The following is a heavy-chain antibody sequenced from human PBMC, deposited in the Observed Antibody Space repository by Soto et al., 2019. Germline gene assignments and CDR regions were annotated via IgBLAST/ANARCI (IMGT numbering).Heavy chain of an antibody. CDR1: GGSFSRYY. D-gene: IGHD2-2*01. V-gene: IGHV4-4*07. CDR3: ARDGPPPLGYCSIFRFFRAAPNCMDV. J-gene: IGHJ6*02. Sequence: LSITNTVSGGSFSRYYWSWIRQPDGKGLAGIGRIYTSGSTHYNPSLQSRVTMSVDTSKNQFSLKLSSVTAADTAVYYCARDGPPPLGYCSIFRFFRAAPNCMDVWGQGTTVSVSS. CDR2: IYTSGST.